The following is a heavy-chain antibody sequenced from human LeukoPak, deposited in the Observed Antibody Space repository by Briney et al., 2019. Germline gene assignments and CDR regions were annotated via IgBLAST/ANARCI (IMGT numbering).Heavy chain of an antibody. V-gene: IGHV4-34*01. CDR1: GGSFSGYY. Sequence: PSETLSLTCAVYGGSFSGYYWSWLRQPPGKGLEWIGEINHSGSTNYNPSLKSRVTISVDTSKNQFSLKLSSVTAADTAVYYCASSGSDSSPGGWFDPWGQGTLVTVSS. J-gene: IGHJ5*02. CDR3: ASSGSDSSPGGWFDP. CDR2: INHSGST. D-gene: IGHD2-15*01.